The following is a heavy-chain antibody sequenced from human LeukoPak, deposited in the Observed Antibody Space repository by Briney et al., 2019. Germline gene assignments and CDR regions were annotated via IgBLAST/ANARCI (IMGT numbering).Heavy chain of an antibody. Sequence: PSQTLSLTCTVSGGSISSGDYYWSWIRQPPGKGLEWIGYIYYSGSTYYNPSLKSRVTISVDTSKNQFSLKLSSVTAADTAVYYCAREGRYYYDSSAKEGWFDPWGQGTLVTVSS. V-gene: IGHV4-30-4*01. CDR1: GGSISSGDYY. J-gene: IGHJ5*02. CDR3: AREGRYYYDSSAKEGWFDP. CDR2: IYYSGST. D-gene: IGHD3-22*01.